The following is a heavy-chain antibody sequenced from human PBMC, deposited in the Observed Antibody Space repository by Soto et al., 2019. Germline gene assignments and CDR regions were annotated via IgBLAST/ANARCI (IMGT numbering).Heavy chain of an antibody. J-gene: IGHJ5*02. CDR1: GGSISSGGYY. Sequence: PSETLSLTCTFSGGSISSGGYYWSWIRQHPGKGLEWIGYIYYSGSTYYNPSLKSRVTISVDTSKNQFSLKLSSVTAADTAVYYCANSSSSRNWFDPWGQGTLVTVSS. D-gene: IGHD6-6*01. CDR3: ANSSSSRNWFDP. V-gene: IGHV4-31*03. CDR2: IYYSGST.